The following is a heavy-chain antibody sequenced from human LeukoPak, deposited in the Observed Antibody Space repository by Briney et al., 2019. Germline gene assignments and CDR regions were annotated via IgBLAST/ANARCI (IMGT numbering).Heavy chain of an antibody. CDR1: GFTFTDYY. CDR2: ITNSGTTI. D-gene: IGHD3-9*01. CDR3: ARDGHYDILTGYFQD. Sequence: GGSLRLSCAASGFTFTDYYMSWIRQAPGKGLEWVSYITNSGTTIYYADSVKGRFTISRDNAKNSLYLQMNSLRAEDAAVYYCARDGHYDILTGYFQDWGQGALVTVSS. J-gene: IGHJ1*01. V-gene: IGHV3-11*01.